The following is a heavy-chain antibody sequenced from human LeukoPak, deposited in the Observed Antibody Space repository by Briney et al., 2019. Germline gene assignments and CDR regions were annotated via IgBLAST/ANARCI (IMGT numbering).Heavy chain of an antibody. CDR3: AASYPDAFDI. J-gene: IGHJ3*02. CDR2: ISYDGSNK. Sequence: GRSLRLSCAASGFTFSSYAMHWVRQAPGKGLEWVAVISYDGSNKYYADSVKGRFTTSRDNSKNTLYLQMNSLRAEDTAVYYCAASYPDAFDIWGQGTMVTVSS. V-gene: IGHV3-30-3*01. CDR1: GFTFSSYA. D-gene: IGHD3-10*01.